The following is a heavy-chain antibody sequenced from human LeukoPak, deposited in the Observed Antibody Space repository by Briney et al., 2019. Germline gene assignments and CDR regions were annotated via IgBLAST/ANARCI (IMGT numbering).Heavy chain of an antibody. CDR1: GDSVSSNSAA. V-gene: IGHV6-1*01. CDR3: ARGSNDYRDYSFDY. Sequence: SQTLSLTCAISGDSVSSNSAAWNWIRQSPSRGLEWLGRRYYRSKWSNNYAVSVKTRITINSDTSKNQFALQLNSVTPEDTAVYYCARGSNDYRDYSFDYWGQGTLVTVSS. CDR2: RYYRSKWSN. D-gene: IGHD4-17*01. J-gene: IGHJ4*02.